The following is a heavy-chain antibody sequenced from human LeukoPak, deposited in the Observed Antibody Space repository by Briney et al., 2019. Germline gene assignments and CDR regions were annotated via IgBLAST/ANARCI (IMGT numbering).Heavy chain of an antibody. CDR2: IYYSGST. V-gene: IGHV4-59*01. Sequence: SETLSLICTVSGGSISSYYWSWIRQPPGKGLEWIGYIYYSGSTNYNPSLKSRVTISVDTSKNQFSLKLSSVTAADTAVYYCARAEQQLGYYFDYWGQGTLVTVSS. CDR3: ARAEQQLGYYFDY. J-gene: IGHJ4*02. CDR1: GGSISSYY. D-gene: IGHD6-13*01.